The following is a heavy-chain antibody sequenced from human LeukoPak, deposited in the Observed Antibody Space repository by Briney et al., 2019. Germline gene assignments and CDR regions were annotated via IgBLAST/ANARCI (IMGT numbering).Heavy chain of an antibody. CDR2: ISSSGSTI. CDR1: GFTFSDYY. D-gene: IGHD3-10*01. V-gene: IGHV3-11*04. Sequence: GGSLRLSCAASGFTFSDYYMSWIRQAPGKGLEWVSYISSSGSTIYYADSVKGRFTISRDNAKNSLYLQINSLRAEDTAVYYCARDISTYGSGSSQFDYWGQGTLVTVSS. CDR3: ARDISTYGSGSSQFDY. J-gene: IGHJ4*02.